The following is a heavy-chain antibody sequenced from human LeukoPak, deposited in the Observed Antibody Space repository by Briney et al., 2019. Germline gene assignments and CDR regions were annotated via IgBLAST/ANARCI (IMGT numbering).Heavy chain of an antibody. V-gene: IGHV4-59*11. Sequence: SETLSLTCSVSGGSITSLYWNWVRQPPGKGLEYVGYVHHTGVANYNPSLRGRVTVSMDASKNQFYLKLNSVTAADTAIYYCVRSATIAVFRYGMDVWGQGTTVTVSS. CDR1: GGSITSLY. D-gene: IGHD5-24*01. J-gene: IGHJ6*02. CDR2: VHHTGVA. CDR3: VRSATIAVFRYGMDV.